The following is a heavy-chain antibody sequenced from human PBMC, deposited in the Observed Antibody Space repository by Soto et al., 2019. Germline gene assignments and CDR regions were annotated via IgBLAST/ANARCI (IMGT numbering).Heavy chain of an antibody. CDR3: AKAEVYYYDSSGTYYFDY. J-gene: IGHJ4*02. Sequence: GGSLRLSCAASGFTFSSYGMHWVRQAPGKGLEWVAVISYDGSNKYYADSLKGRFTISRDNSKNTLYLQMNSLRAEDTAVYYCAKAEVYYYDSSGTYYFDYWGQGT. V-gene: IGHV3-30*18. CDR2: ISYDGSNK. CDR1: GFTFSSYG. D-gene: IGHD3-22*01.